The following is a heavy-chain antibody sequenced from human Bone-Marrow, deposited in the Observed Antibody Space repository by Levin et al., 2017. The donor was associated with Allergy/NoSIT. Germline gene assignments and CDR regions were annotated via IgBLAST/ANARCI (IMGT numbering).Heavy chain of an antibody. J-gene: IGHJ4*02. D-gene: IGHD4-23*01. CDR1: GASINSGGYY. V-gene: IGHV4-61*08. CDR2: IFYSGTT. CDR3: ARERGSGGFFDF. Sequence: SETLSLTCTVSGASINSGGYYWSWIRQLPGKGLEWIGYIFYSGTTYYNPSLESRVSTSIDTAKNQFSLKLSSVTAADTAVYYCARERGSGGFFDFWGQGTQVIVSS.